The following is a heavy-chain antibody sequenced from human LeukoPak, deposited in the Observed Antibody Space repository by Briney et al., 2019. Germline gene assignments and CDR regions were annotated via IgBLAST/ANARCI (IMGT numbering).Heavy chain of an antibody. J-gene: IGHJ4*02. CDR3: ATGVSGSSGWYYFDY. V-gene: IGHV1-18*01. D-gene: IGHD6-19*01. CDR1: DYTFTSYG. CDR2: ISAYNGNT. Sequence: GASVKVSCKASDYTFTSYGISWVRQAPGQGLEWMGWISAYNGNTNYAQKLQGRVTMTTDTSTDTAYMELSSLRSEDTAVYYCATGVSGSSGWYYFDYWGQGTLVTVSS.